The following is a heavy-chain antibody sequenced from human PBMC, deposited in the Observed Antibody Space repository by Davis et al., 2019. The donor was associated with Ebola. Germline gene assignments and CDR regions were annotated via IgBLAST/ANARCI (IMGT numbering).Heavy chain of an antibody. J-gene: IGHJ1*01. CDR2: IYYSGST. CDR3: ARGEGGYSYGFFQH. CDR1: GGSISSSSYY. D-gene: IGHD5-18*01. V-gene: IGHV4-39*07. Sequence: PSETLSLTCTVSGGSISSSSYYWGWIRQPPGKGLEWIGSIYYSGSTYYNPSLKSRVTISVDTSKNQFSLKLSSVTAADTAVYYCARGEGGYSYGFFQHWGQGTLVTVSS.